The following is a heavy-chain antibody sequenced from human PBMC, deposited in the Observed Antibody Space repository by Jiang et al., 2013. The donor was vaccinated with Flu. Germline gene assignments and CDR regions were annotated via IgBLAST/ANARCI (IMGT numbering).Heavy chain of an antibody. D-gene: IGHD6-19*01. CDR3: ATPGGAVAVQSDDY. J-gene: IGHJ4*02. CDR1: GYSISSGFY. V-gene: IGHV4-38-2*02. CDR2: FYHEGAP. Sequence: LKPSETLSLTCTVSGYSISSGFYWGWIRQPPGKGLEWIGSFYHEGAPTTTRPLKSRVTISVDTSKNQFSLTLTSVTAADTAVYYCATPGGAVAVQSDDYWGQGTLVTVSS.